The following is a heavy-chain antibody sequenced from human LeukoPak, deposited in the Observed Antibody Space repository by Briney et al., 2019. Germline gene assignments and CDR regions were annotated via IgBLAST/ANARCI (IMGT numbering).Heavy chain of an antibody. Sequence: GASVKVSCKASGGSLKNFAISWVRQAPGQGPEWMGGFNHIYGTTNYAQKFQGRVTITVDDSTNIAYLDLNSLRSDDTALYYCARRAEWFSWTRLDAFDIWGQGTMVTVSS. CDR3: ARRAEWFSWTRLDAFDI. V-gene: IGHV1-69*01. D-gene: IGHD3-3*01. CDR2: FNHIYGTT. J-gene: IGHJ3*02. CDR1: GGSLKNFA.